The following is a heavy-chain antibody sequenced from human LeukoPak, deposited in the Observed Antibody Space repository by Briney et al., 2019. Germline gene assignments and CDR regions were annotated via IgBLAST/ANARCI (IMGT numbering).Heavy chain of an antibody. CDR3: ATDVPCYDFWIVCGVGSNNCFNS. V-gene: IGHV7-4-1*02. CDR1: GYTFTSYA. Sequence: ASVKVSCKASGYTFTSYAMNWVRQAPGQGLEWVGWINPNTGKPTYVQGFEGRFVFSLDTAVSSVYLQISSLKAEDTAVYYCATDVPCYDFWIVCGVGSNNCFNSLVQATLVTVSS. CDR2: INPNTGKP. J-gene: IGHJ5*01. D-gene: IGHD3-3*01.